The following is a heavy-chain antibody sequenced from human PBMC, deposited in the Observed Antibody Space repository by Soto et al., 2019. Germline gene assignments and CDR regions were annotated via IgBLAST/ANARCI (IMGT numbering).Heavy chain of an antibody. D-gene: IGHD4-17*01. CDR3: ASEGKSYGNEHFFDY. J-gene: IGHJ4*02. Sequence: SETLSLTCAVSGGSISSGGYSWSWIRQPPGKGLEWIGYIYHSGSTYYNPSLKSRVTISVDRSKNQFSLKLSSVTAADTAVYYCASEGKSYGNEHFFDYWGQGTPVTVSS. CDR1: GGSISSGGYS. CDR2: IYHSGST. V-gene: IGHV4-30-2*01.